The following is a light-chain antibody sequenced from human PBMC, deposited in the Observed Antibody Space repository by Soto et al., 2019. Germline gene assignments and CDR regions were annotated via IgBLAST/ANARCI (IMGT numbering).Light chain of an antibody. CDR2: AAS. Sequence: AIRMTQSPSSFSASIGDSVTITCRASQGVSGYLAWYQQKPGRAPKLLIYAASALQSGVPSRFSGSGSGTDFTLTISSLQSEDSATYYCHQYYSYPLTFGGGTTFGGGTKVEI. V-gene: IGKV1-8*01. CDR3: HQYYSYPLTFGGGTT. CDR1: QGVSGY. J-gene: IGKJ4*01.